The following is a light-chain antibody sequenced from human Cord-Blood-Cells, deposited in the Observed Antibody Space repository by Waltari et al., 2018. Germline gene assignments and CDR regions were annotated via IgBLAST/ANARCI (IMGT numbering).Light chain of an antibody. V-gene: IGKV3-15*01. CDR1: QSVSSN. J-gene: IGKJ3*01. Sequence: GESGLFSCRASQSVSSNLAWYQQKPGQAPRLLIYGASTRATGIPARFSGSGSATEFTLTISSLQSEDFAVYYCQQYNNWPFTFGPGTKVDIK. CDR2: GAS. CDR3: QQYNNWPFT.